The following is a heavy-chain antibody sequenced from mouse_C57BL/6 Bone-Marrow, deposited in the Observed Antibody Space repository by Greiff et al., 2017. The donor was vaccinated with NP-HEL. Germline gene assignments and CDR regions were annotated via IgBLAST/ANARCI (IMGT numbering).Heavy chain of an antibody. CDR1: GYTFTSYW. D-gene: IGHD1-1*01. Sequence: QVQLQQPGAELVMPGASVKLSCKASGYTFTSYWMHWVKQRPGQGLEWIGEIDPSDSYTNYNQKFKGKSTLTVDKSSSTAYMQLSSLPSEDSAVYYCARDRYGSSYWYFDVWGTGTTVTVSS. CDR3: ARDRYGSSYWYFDV. V-gene: IGHV1-69*01. CDR2: IDPSDSYT. J-gene: IGHJ1*03.